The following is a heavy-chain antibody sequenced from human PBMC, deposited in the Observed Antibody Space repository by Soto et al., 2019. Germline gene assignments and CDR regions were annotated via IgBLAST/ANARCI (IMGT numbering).Heavy chain of an antibody. CDR2: ISAYNGNT. CDR1: GYTFTSYG. D-gene: IGHD6-6*01. J-gene: IGHJ3*02. V-gene: IGHV1-18*01. CDR3: ARDSSDIAARWYAFDI. Sequence: ASVKVSCKASGYTFTSYGISWVRQAPGQGLEWMGWISAYNGNTNYAQKLQGRVNMNTDTSTSTAYMELRSLRSDDSAVYYCARDSSDIAARWYAFDIWGQGTMVTVSS.